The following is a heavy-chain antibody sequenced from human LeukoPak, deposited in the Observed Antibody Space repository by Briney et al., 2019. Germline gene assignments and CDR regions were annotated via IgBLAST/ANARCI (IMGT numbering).Heavy chain of an antibody. CDR3: ARDLRIAAAGIYHYYGMDV. CDR2: ISSSSSYI. Sequence: GGSLRLSCAASGFTFSSYSMKWVRQAPGKGLEWVSSISSSSSYIYYADSVKGRFTISRDNAKNSLYLQMTSLRAEDTAVYYCARDLRIAAAGIYHYYGMDVWGQGTTVTVSS. J-gene: IGHJ6*02. CDR1: GFTFSSYS. D-gene: IGHD6-13*01. V-gene: IGHV3-21*01.